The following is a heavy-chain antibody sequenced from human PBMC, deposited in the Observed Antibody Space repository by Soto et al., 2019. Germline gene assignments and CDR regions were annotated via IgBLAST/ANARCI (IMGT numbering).Heavy chain of an antibody. Sequence: ASVKVSCKASGYTFTSYDINWVRQATGQGLKWMGWMNPNSGNTGYAQKFQGRVTMTRNTSISTAYMELSSLRSEDTAVYYCARGLMAANSDADYWGQGTLVTVSS. V-gene: IGHV1-8*01. CDR1: GYTFTSYD. CDR3: ARGLMAANSDADY. D-gene: IGHD5-18*01. J-gene: IGHJ4*02. CDR2: MNPNSGNT.